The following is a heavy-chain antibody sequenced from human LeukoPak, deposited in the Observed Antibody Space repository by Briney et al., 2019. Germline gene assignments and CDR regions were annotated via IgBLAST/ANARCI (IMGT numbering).Heavy chain of an antibody. Sequence: GGSLRLSCAASGFTFSDYYMSWIRHAPGKGLEWVLDISSSSSYTNYADSVRGRFTISRDNVKNSLYLQMNSLRAEDTAVYYCARSGSFFPFDYWGQGTLVTVSS. CDR3: ARSGSFFPFDY. CDR2: ISSSSSYT. D-gene: IGHD2-15*01. CDR1: GFTFSDYY. V-gene: IGHV3-11*03. J-gene: IGHJ4*02.